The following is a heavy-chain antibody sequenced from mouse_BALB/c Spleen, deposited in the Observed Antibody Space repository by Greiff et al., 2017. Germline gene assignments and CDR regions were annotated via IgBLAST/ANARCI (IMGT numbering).Heavy chain of an antibody. CDR3: ARGGGYVYYYAMDY. Sequence: QVQLQQSGPELVRPGVSVKISCKGSGYTFTDYAMHWVKQSHAKSLEWIGVISTYYGNTNYNQKFKGKATMTVDKSSSTAYMKLARLKSQDSAIYYCARGGGYVYYYAMDYWSQGTSVTVSA. CDR2: ISTYYGNT. D-gene: IGHD3-1*01. V-gene: IGHV1-67*01. CDR1: GYTFTDYA. J-gene: IGHJ4*01.